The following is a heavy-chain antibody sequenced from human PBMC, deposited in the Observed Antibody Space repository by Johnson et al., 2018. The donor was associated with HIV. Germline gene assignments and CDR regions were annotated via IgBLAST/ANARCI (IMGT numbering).Heavy chain of an antibody. J-gene: IGHJ3*01. CDR1: GFTFSNYG. CDR2: IWYDGSNK. CDR3: ASRSDDAFDF. D-gene: IGHD6-6*01. Sequence: QMLLVESGGGVVQSGRSLRLSCAASGFTFSNYGMHWVRQTPGKGLEWVAVIWYDGSNKYYADSVKGRFTISRDNSENTLYLQMNSLKAEDTAVYYCASRSDDAFDFWGQGTMVIVSS. V-gene: IGHV3-33*01.